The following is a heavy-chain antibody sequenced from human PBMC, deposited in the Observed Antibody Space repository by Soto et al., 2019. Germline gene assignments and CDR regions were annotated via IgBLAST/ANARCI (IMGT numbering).Heavy chain of an antibody. V-gene: IGHV3-23*01. CDR2: VSSSGSNT. Sequence: GGSLRLSCAASGFTFNSYAMSWVRQAPGKGLEWVSVVSSSGSNTYYADSVKGRFTISRDNSKNTLYLQMNSLRAEDTAVYYCAKGPYDVLTYFDSWGQGTRVTVSS. CDR3: AKGPYDVLTYFDS. CDR1: GFTFNSYA. J-gene: IGHJ4*02. D-gene: IGHD3-9*01.